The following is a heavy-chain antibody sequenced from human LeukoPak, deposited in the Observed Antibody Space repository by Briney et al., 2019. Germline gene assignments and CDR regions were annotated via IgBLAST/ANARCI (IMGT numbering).Heavy chain of an antibody. D-gene: IGHD4-17*01. CDR3: ARFSYGDYVVPTFDY. J-gene: IGHJ4*02. CDR1: GGSISSSSYY. Sequence: SETLSLTCTVSGGSISSSSYYWGWIRQPPGKGLEWIGSIYYSGSTYYNPSLKSRVTISVDTSKNQFSLKLSSVTAADTAVYYCARFSYGDYVVPTFDYWGQGTLVTVSS. CDR2: IYYSGST. V-gene: IGHV4-39*07.